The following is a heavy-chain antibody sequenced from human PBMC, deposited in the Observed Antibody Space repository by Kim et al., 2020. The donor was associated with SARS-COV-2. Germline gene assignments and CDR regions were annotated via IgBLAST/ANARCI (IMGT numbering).Heavy chain of an antibody. V-gene: IGHV4-59*08. CDR2: IYYTGTT. D-gene: IGHD3-16*01. Sequence: SETLSLTCSVSGASIDSLFWGWVRQTPEKGLEWIASIYYTGTTHYNPSLMSRVAISLDKSRNRFSLRLTSVTAADTATYFCARHLDASDPFYTLAYWGQGISVTVSS. CDR3: ARHLDASDPFYTLAY. CDR1: GASIDSLF. J-gene: IGHJ6*02.